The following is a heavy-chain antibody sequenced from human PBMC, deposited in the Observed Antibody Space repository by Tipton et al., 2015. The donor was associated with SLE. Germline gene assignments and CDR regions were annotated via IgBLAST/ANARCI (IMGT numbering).Heavy chain of an antibody. CDR2: IYYSGST. V-gene: IGHV4-34*01. CDR3: ARGRSGPGWYFDL. J-gene: IGHJ2*01. Sequence: LRLSCAVYGGSFSGYYWSWIRQPPGKGLEWIGSIYYSGSTYYNPSLKSRVTISVDTSKNQFSLKLSSVTAADTAVYYCARGRSGPGWYFDLWGRGTLVTVSS. D-gene: IGHD3-3*01. CDR1: GGSFSGYY.